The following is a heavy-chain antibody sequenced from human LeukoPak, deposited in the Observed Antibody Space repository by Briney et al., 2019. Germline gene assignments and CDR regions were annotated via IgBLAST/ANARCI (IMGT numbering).Heavy chain of an antibody. J-gene: IGHJ4*02. Sequence: GRSLRLSCAASGFTFSTYAMHWVRQAPGKGLGWVAVISYDGSNKNYADSVKGRFTISRDNSKNMLYLQMNSLRAEDTAVYYCARYYYYGSGSFDYWGQGTLVTVSS. V-gene: IGHV3-30-3*01. D-gene: IGHD3-10*01. CDR2: ISYDGSNK. CDR1: GFTFSTYA. CDR3: ARYYYYGSGSFDY.